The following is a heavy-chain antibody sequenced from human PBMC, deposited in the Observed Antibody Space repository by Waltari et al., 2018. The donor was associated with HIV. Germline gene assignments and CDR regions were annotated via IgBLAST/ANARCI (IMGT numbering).Heavy chain of an antibody. V-gene: IGHV1-69*08. CDR1: GGAFLSYS. CDR3: ASARETMGVDFAF. D-gene: IGHD3-16*01. CDR2: IIPMSATS. J-gene: IGHJ4*02. Sequence: QVQLVHSGPEVRKPGSSVKVSCKASGGAFLSYSINWVRQAPGQGLEWVGRIIPMSATSNKAQKFQGRVTITADPSTSTAYMELTSLRSEDTAVYYCASARETMGVDFAFWGQGTLVNVSS.